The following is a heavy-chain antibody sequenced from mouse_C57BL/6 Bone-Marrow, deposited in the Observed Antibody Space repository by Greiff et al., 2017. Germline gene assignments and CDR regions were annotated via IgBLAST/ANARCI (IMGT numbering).Heavy chain of an antibody. CDR3: ARSTTVVATDWYFDV. CDR2: IRNKANGYTT. Sequence: EVKLMESGGGLVQPGGSLSLSCAASGFTFTDYYMSWVRQPPGKALEWLGFIRNKANGYTTEYSASVKGRFTISRDNSKSILYLQMNALRAEDSATYYCARSTTVVATDWYFDVWGTGTTVTVSS. CDR1: GFTFTDYY. J-gene: IGHJ1*03. D-gene: IGHD1-1*01. V-gene: IGHV7-3*01.